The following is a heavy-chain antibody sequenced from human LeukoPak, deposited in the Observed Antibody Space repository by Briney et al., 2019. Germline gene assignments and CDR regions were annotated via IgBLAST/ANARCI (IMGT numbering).Heavy chain of an antibody. CDR1: GFTFSSYT. Sequence: PGGSLRLSCAGSGFTFSSYTMNWVRHAPGKGPEWVSSISESSIYINYADSVKGRFTISRDNAKYSLYLQMTSLRAEDTAVYYCARSYYDSSGYPHSDLDYWGQGTLVTVSS. CDR2: ISESSIYI. D-gene: IGHD3-22*01. CDR3: ARSYYDSSGYPHSDLDY. V-gene: IGHV3-21*01. J-gene: IGHJ4*02.